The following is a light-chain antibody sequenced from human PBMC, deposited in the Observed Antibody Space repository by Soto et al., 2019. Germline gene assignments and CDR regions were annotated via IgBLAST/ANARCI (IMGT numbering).Light chain of an antibody. Sequence: SQSASSLSASIGDRVTVPFRASENITNWLAWYQQKAGKAPKLLIYDASSLYSGVPSRFSGSGSGTDFTLTISSLQPDDFATYYCQQYTRYGNPFGGRTK. V-gene: IGKV1-5*01. CDR2: DAS. CDR1: ENITNW. CDR3: QQYTRYGNP. J-gene: IGKJ4*01.